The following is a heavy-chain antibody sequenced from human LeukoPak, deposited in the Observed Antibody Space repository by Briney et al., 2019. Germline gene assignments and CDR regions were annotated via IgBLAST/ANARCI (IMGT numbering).Heavy chain of an antibody. J-gene: IGHJ4*02. CDR1: GFTFSNYA. D-gene: IGHD3-10*01. CDR2: ISGNGDST. Sequence: GGSLRLSCSASGFTFSNYAMSWVRQAPGKGLEWVSVISGNGDSTYFIDSVKGRFSISRDNSKNTLDLQMNSLRAEDTAVYYCAKGGITMGIIDYWGQGTLVTVSS. CDR3: AKGGITMGIIDY. V-gene: IGHV3-23*01.